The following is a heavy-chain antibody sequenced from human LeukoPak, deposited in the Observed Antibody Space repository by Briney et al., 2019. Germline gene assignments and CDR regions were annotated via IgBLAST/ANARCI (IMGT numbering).Heavy chain of an antibody. CDR3: ARLGYCSGGSCYSYWFDP. J-gene: IGHJ5*02. Sequence: SETLSLTCAVSGGSISSGGYSWSWIRQPPGKGLEWIGYIYHSGSTYYNPSLKSQVTISVDRSKNQFSLKLSSVTAADTAVYYCARLGYCSGGSCYSYWFDPWGQGTLVTVSS. V-gene: IGHV4-30-2*01. D-gene: IGHD2-15*01. CDR1: GGSISSGGYS. CDR2: IYHSGST.